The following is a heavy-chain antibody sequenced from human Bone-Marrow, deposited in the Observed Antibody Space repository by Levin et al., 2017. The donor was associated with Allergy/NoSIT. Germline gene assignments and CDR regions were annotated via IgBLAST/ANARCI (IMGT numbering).Heavy chain of an antibody. J-gene: IGHJ4*02. V-gene: IGHV3-33*01. CDR2: IWYDGSNK. D-gene: IGHD4-17*01. Sequence: GESLKISCAASGFTFSSYGMHWVRQAPGKGLEWVAVIWYDGSNKYYADSVKGRFTISRDNSKNTLYLQMNSLRAEDTAVYYCARGGYYGDYVYWGQGTLVTVSS. CDR3: ARGGYYGDYVY. CDR1: GFTFSSYG.